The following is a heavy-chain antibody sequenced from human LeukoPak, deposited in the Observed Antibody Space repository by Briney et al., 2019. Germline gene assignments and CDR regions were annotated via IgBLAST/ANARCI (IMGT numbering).Heavy chain of an antibody. CDR3: ARVNRDYYDSSGLGGYYYYYMDV. V-gene: IGHV4-59*01. J-gene: IGHJ6*03. D-gene: IGHD3-22*01. CDR1: GGSISSYY. CDR2: IYFSGST. Sequence: SETLSLTCTVSGGSISSYYWSWIRQPPGEGLGWIGYIYFSGSTNYNPSLKRRVTISVDTSKNQFSLKLSSVTAADTAVYYFARVNRDYYDSSGLGGYYYYYMDVWGKGTTVTISS.